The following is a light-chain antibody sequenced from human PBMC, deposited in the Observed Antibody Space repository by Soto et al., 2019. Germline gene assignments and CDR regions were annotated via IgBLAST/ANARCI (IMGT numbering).Light chain of an antibody. V-gene: IGKV3-15*01. CDR2: DAS. Sequence: EIVMTQSPATLSVPPVERVTLSCRASQSVSSNLAWYQQQPGRAPRLLIYDASTRATGILARISGSGAGTEFTLTINSLQSEDFAAYYCHQHYYWPPLTFGGGTKVDIK. CDR1: QSVSSN. J-gene: IGKJ4*01. CDR3: HQHYYWPPLT.